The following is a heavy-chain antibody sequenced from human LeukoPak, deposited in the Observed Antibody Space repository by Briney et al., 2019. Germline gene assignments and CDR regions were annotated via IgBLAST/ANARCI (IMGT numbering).Heavy chain of an antibody. J-gene: IGHJ1*01. CDR2: IKKDGSEQ. CDR3: ARDDDTSGHYSFFPH. Sequence: GGSLRLSCVASGFSFSDHWMNWFRQAPGKGLEWVATIKKDGSEQYYVDSMKGRLTISRDNAKNSVYLQIHNLRAEDTAVYYCARDDDTSGHYSFFPHWGQGTLVTVSS. D-gene: IGHD3-22*01. CDR1: GFSFSDHW. V-gene: IGHV3-7*01.